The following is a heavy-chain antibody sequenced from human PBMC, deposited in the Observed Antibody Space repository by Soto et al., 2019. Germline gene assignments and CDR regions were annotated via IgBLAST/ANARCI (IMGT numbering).Heavy chain of an antibody. D-gene: IGHD3-10*01. CDR2: IYSGGST. CDR1: GFTVSSNY. Sequence: EVQLVESGGGLVQPGGSLRLSCAASGFTVSSNYMSWVRQAPGKGLEWVSVIYSGGSTYYADSVKGRFTISRHNSKNTLYLQMNSLRAEDTAVYYCARGAGASRSNWFDPWGQGTLVTVSS. CDR3: ARGAGASRSNWFDP. V-gene: IGHV3-53*04. J-gene: IGHJ5*02.